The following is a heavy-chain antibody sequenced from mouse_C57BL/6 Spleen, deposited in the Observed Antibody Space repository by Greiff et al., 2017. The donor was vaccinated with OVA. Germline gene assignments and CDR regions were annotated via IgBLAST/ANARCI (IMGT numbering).Heavy chain of an antibody. J-gene: IGHJ1*03. CDR1: GFTFSSYA. CDR3: TREGPDGSSWYFDV. V-gene: IGHV5-9-1*02. CDR2: ISSGGDYI. Sequence: DVMLVESGEGLVKPGGSLKLSCAASGFTFSSYAMSWVRQTPEKRLEWVAYISSGGDYIYYADTVKGRFTISRDNARNTLYLQMSSLKSEDTAMYYCTREGPDGSSWYFDVWGTGTTVTVSS. D-gene: IGHD1-1*01.